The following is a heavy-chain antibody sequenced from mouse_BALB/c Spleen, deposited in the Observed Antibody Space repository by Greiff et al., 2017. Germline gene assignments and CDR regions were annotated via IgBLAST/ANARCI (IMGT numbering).Heavy chain of an antibody. CDR1: GFTFSNYW. Sequence: EVMLVESGGGLVQPGGSMKLSCVASGFTFSNYWMNWVRQSPEKGLEWVAEIRLKSNNYATHYAESVKGRFTISRDDSKSSVYLQMNNLRAEDTGTYYCTPAVVAPFAYWGQGTLVTVSA. CDR2: IRLKSNNYAT. CDR3: TPAVVAPFAY. J-gene: IGHJ3*01. D-gene: IGHD1-1*01. V-gene: IGHV6-6*02.